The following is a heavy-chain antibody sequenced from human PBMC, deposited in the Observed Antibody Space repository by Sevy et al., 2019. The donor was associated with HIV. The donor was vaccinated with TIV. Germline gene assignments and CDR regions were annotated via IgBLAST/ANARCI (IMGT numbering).Heavy chain of an antibody. Sequence: SETLSLTCTVCGGSISSSSYYWGWIRQPPGKRLEWIGTIFCSGRTYYNPSLQSRVTVSVDTSKNHFSLRLTSVTAADTAVYYCARWGYTNSGPTSFDYWGQGTLVTVSS. CDR3: ARWGYTNSGPTSFDY. CDR2: IFCSGRT. CDR1: GGSISSSSYY. V-gene: IGHV4-39*01. J-gene: IGHJ4*02. D-gene: IGHD3-16*02.